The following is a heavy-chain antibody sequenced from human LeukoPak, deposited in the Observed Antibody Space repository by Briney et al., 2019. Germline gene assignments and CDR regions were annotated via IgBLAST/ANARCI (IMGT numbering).Heavy chain of an antibody. D-gene: IGHD6-6*01. CDR3: AREKGYSSSSLDY. J-gene: IGHJ4*02. CDR2: ITSSGSTI. Sequence: PGGSLRLSCAASGFTFSSYEMNWVRQAPGKGLEWVSYITSSGSTIYYADSVKGRFTISRDNSKNTLYLQMNSLRAEDTAVYYCAREKGYSSSSLDYWGQGTLVTVSS. V-gene: IGHV3-48*03. CDR1: GFTFSSYE.